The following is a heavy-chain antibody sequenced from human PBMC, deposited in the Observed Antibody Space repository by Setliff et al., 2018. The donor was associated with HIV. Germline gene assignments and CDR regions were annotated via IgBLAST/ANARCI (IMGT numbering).Heavy chain of an antibody. D-gene: IGHD6-13*01. CDR1: GGSISGSNYY. Sequence: SETLSLTCTVFGGSISGSNYYWGWIRQPPGKGLEWIGSIYYSGSTYYNPSLKSRITISVNTSKNQFSLKLSSLTAADTAVYFCARGKRGGSTWSYYFDYWGQGKLVTVSS. V-gene: IGHV4-39*07. J-gene: IGHJ4*02. CDR3: ARGKRGGSTWSYYFDY. CDR2: IYYSGST.